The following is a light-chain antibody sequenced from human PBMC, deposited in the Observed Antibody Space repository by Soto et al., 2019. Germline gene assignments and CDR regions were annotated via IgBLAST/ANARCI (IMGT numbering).Light chain of an antibody. CDR3: QQYYNWPRT. Sequence: EIVLTQSPGALSLSPGERATLSCWASESVSDYLAWYQQKPGLAPRLLIHGATKRTSGTPDRFSGTGSGTAFTLAISRLEPEDFAVYYCQQYYNWPRTFGQGTKVDIK. CDR1: ESVSDY. J-gene: IGKJ1*01. V-gene: IGKV3-20*01. CDR2: GAT.